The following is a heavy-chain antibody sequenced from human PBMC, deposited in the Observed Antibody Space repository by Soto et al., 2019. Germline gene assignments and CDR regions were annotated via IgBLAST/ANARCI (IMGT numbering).Heavy chain of an antibody. J-gene: IGHJ4*02. CDR1: DDSSSSYK. D-gene: IGHD3-10*01. V-gene: IGHV4-59*08. Sequence: PSETLSLSCTVSDDSSSSYKWSWIRQPPGRRLEWIGYIDSSGGTSYNPSLQSRVTISVDTSTKQFSLKLSSVTAADTAVYYCVRQGFGRLHGLVDVWGQGSQVT. CDR3: VRQGFGRLHGLVDV. CDR2: IDSSGGT.